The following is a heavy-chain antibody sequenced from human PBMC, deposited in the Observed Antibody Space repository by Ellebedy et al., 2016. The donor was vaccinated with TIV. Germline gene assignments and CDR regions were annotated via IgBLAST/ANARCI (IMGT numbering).Heavy chain of an antibody. CDR2: IHPSGGST. CDR3: TREDLRSSGSSDHYGMDV. Sequence: AASVKVSCKASGYTFSTYYMHWVRRAPGQGLEWVGIIHPSGGSTIYAQKFQGRVTMTRDTSTSTVNMELSSLRSEDTAVYFCTREDLRSSGSSDHYGMDVWGQGTTVTVSS. J-gene: IGHJ6*02. D-gene: IGHD6-6*01. V-gene: IGHV1-46*01. CDR1: GYTFSTYY.